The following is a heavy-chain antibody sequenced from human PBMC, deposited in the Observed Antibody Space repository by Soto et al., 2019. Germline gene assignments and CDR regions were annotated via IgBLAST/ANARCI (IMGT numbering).Heavy chain of an antibody. D-gene: IGHD3-10*01. V-gene: IGHV1-18*04. Sequence: GASVKVSCKASGYTFTSYGISWVRQAPGQGLEWMGWISAYNGNTNYAQKLQGRVTMTTDTSTSTAYMELRSLRSDDTAVYYCARVNYYGSGSYYNGYYYYYGMDVWGQGXTVTVYS. CDR2: ISAYNGNT. J-gene: IGHJ6*02. CDR3: ARVNYYGSGSYYNGYYYYYGMDV. CDR1: GYTFTSYG.